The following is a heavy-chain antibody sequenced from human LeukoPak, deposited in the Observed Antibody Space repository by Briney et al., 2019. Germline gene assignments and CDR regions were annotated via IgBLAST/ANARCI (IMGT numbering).Heavy chain of an antibody. V-gene: IGHV4-59*01. CDR2: IYYSGTT. CDR1: GGSISSYY. J-gene: IGHJ4*02. D-gene: IGHD6-13*01. CDR3: VRGVYIAAAQYGY. Sequence: SETLSLTCTVSGGSISSYYWSWIRQPPGKGLEWIGYIYYSGTTNYNPSLKSRVTISVDTSKNQFSLKLSSVTAADTAVYYCVRGVYIAAAQYGYWGQGTLVTVSS.